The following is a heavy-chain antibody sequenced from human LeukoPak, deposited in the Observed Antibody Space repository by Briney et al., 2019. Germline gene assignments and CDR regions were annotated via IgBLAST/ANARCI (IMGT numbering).Heavy chain of an antibody. J-gene: IGHJ4*02. CDR1: GYSISSGYY. CDR3: ARRVEMATLDY. Sequence: SETLSLXCAVSGYSISSGYYWGSIRQPPGKGLEWIGSIYHSGSTYYNPSLKSRVTISVDTSKNQFSLKLSSVTAADTAVYYCARRVEMATLDYWGQGTLVTVSS. V-gene: IGHV4-38-2*01. CDR2: IYHSGST. D-gene: IGHD5-24*01.